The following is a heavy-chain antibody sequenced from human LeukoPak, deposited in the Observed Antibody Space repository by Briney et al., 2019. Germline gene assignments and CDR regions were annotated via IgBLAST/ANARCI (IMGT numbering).Heavy chain of an antibody. V-gene: IGHV3-30*04. CDR2: ISYDGSNK. CDR3: ARARENGGRYYFDY. J-gene: IGHJ4*01. CDR1: GFTFSSYA. Sequence: TGGSLRLSCAASGFTFSSYAMHWVRQAPGKGLEWVAVISYDGSNKYYADSVKGRFTISRDNSKNTLYLQMNSLRAEDTAVYYCARARENGGRYYFDYWGQGTLVTVSS. D-gene: IGHD4-23*01.